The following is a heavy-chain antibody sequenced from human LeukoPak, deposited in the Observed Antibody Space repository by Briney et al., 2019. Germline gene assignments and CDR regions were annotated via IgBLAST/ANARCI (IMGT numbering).Heavy chain of an antibody. D-gene: IGHD6-13*01. CDR3: ARWGTYSSSWLGAFDI. V-gene: IGHV3-7*05. Sequence: GGSLRLSCAASGFTFSNYWMSWVRQAPGKGLEWVASIKQDGSEQYYVDSVKGRFTISRDNAKNSPYLQMNSLRAEDTAVYYCARWGTYSSSWLGAFDIWGQGTMVTVSS. J-gene: IGHJ3*02. CDR2: IKQDGSEQ. CDR1: GFTFSNYW.